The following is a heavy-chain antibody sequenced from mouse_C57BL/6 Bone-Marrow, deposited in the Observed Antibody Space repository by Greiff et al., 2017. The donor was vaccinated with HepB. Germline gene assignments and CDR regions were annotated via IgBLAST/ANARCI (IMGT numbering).Heavy chain of an antibody. V-gene: IGHV5-6*02. Sequence: GMLVESGGDLVKPGGSLKLSCSASGFTFSSYGMSWVRQTPDKRLEWVATISSGGSYTYYPDSVKGRFTISRDNAKNTLYLQMSSLKSEDTAMYYCARHYYGSSSFAYWGQGTLVTVSA. J-gene: IGHJ3*01. CDR2: ISSGGSYT. D-gene: IGHD1-1*01. CDR3: ARHYYGSSSFAY. CDR1: GFTFSSYG.